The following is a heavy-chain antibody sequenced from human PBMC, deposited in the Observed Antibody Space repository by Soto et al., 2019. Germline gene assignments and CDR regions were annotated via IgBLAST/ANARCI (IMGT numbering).Heavy chain of an antibody. CDR2: IIPIFGTA. Sequence: SVKVSCKASGGTFSSYAISWVRQAPGQGLEWMGGIIPIFGTANYAQKFQGRVTITADESTSTAYMELSSLRSEDTAVYYCARDKGPFKSSSSSGFFDYWGQGTLVTVSS. J-gene: IGHJ4*02. CDR1: GGTFSSYA. V-gene: IGHV1-69*13. D-gene: IGHD6-6*01. CDR3: ARDKGPFKSSSSSGFFDY.